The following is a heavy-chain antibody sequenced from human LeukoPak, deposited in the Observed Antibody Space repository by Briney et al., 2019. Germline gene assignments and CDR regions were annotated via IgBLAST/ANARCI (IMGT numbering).Heavy chain of an antibody. Sequence: GGSLRLSCAASGFTFSSYSMNWVRQAPGKGLEWVSSISSSSSYIYYADSVKGRFTISRDNAKNSLYLQMNSLRAEDTAVYYCARGTPGGVCTFDYWGQGTLVTVSS. J-gene: IGHJ4*02. V-gene: IGHV3-21*01. CDR1: GFTFSSYS. CDR2: ISSSSSYI. D-gene: IGHD2-8*02. CDR3: ARGTPGGVCTFDY.